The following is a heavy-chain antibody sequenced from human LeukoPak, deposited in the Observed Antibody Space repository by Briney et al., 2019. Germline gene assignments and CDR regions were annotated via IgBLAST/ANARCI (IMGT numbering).Heavy chain of an antibody. D-gene: IGHD6-13*01. J-gene: IGHJ6*02. CDR2: IIPIFGTA. CDR1: GGTFSSYA. Sequence: GASVNVSCKASGGTFSSYAISWVRQAPGQGLEWMGGIIPIFGTANYAQKFQGRVTITADESTSTAYMELSSLRSEDTAVYYCARRYSSSWYRTYYYYGMDVWGQGTTVTVSS. V-gene: IGHV1-69*13. CDR3: ARRYSSSWYRTYYYYGMDV.